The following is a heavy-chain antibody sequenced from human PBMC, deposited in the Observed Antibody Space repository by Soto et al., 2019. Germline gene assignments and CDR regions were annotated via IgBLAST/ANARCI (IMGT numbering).Heavy chain of an antibody. D-gene: IGHD3-16*01. V-gene: IGHV1-2*04. J-gene: IGHJ6*02. Sequence: SFNSSLYNYTGYYMHWVRQVPGQGLEWMGRINPKSGGTNYAQKFQGWVTMTRDTSISTAYMELTRLRSDDTAVYYCAIDSIRLRSVDVWGQGTTVTVSS. CDR2: INPKSGGT. CDR3: AIDSIRLRSVDV. CDR1: LYNYTGYY.